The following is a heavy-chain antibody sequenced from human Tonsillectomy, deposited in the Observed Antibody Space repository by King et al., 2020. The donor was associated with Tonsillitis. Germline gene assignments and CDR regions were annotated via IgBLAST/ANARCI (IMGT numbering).Heavy chain of an antibody. CDR1: GFTFSDYA. CDR3: ATLVARSWGAFDI. Sequence: VQLVESGGGLIQPGGSLRLSCVVSGFTFSDYAMNWVRQGPGRGREWLSYISDNGDIVHYADSVRGRFTISRDNAKKSLYLQLSSLRGEDTAVYFCATLVARSWGAFDIWGQGTVVTVSS. J-gene: IGHJ3*02. D-gene: IGHD1-26*01. CDR2: ISDNGDIV. V-gene: IGHV3-48*01.